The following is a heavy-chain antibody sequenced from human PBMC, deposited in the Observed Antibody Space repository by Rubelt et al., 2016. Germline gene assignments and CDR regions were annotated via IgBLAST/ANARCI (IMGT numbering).Heavy chain of an antibody. CDR1: AFTFSTYN. D-gene: IGHD6-19*01. Sequence: EVQLVESGGGLIQPGGSLKLSCVASAFTFSTYNMNWVRQAPGKGLEWVSYISDSGETIYYADSVKGRFTISRDNAKNSLYLLMNSLRVDATAVCYCARVGHSSGWIRNWGQGTLVTVSS. CDR2: ISDSGETI. V-gene: IGHV3-48*04. J-gene: IGHJ4*02. CDR3: ARVGHSSGWIRN.